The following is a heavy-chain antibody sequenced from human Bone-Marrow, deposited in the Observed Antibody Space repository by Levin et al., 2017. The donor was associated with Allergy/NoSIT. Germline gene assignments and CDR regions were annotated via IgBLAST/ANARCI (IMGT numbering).Heavy chain of an antibody. Sequence: GESLKISCAASGFTFSSYGMHWVRQAPGKGLEWVAVIWYDGSNKYYADSVKGRFTISRDNSKNTLYLQMNSLRAEDTAVYYCARGGAQSGQISSCQNWFDPWGQGTLVTVSS. V-gene: IGHV3-33*01. D-gene: IGHD2-2*01. CDR2: IWYDGSNK. CDR3: ARGGAQSGQISSCQNWFDP. J-gene: IGHJ5*02. CDR1: GFTFSSYG.